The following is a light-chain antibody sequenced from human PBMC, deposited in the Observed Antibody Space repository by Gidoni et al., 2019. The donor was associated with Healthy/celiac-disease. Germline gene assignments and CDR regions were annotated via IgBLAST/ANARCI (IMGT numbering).Light chain of an antibody. Sequence: EIVLTQSPGTLSLSPGERATLPCRASQSVSSSYLAWYQQKPGQAPRLLIYGASSMATGIPDRFSGSGSGTDFTLTISRLEPEGFAVYYCQQYGSSLYTFGQGTKLEIK. CDR1: QSVSSSY. CDR3: QQYGSSLYT. CDR2: GAS. J-gene: IGKJ2*01. V-gene: IGKV3-20*01.